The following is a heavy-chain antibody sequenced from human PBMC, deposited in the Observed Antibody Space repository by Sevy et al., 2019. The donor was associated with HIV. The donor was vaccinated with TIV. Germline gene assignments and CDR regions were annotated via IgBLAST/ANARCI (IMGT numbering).Heavy chain of an antibody. CDR3: ARDRATSATGTLFDY. V-gene: IGHV3-23*01. Sequence: GGSLRLSCAASGFTSSSYAMSWVRQPPGRGLEWVSTLGVSGVSTYYADSVKGRFTISRDNSKNILYLQMNSLRAEDTAVYYCARDRATSATGTLFDYWGQGTLVTVSS. D-gene: IGHD3-9*01. CDR2: LGVSGVST. J-gene: IGHJ4*02. CDR1: GFTSSSYA.